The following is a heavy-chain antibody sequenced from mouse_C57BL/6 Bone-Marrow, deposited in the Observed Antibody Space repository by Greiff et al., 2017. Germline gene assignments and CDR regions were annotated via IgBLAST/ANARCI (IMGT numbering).Heavy chain of an antibody. D-gene: IGHD1-1*01. Sequence: VQLQQPGAELVKPGASVKMSCKASGYTFTSYWITWVKQRPGQGLEWIGDIYPGSGSTNYNEKFKSKATLTVDTSSSTAYMQLSSLTSEDSAVYYCARRIGSSIWYFDVWGTGTTVTVSS. CDR1: GYTFTSYW. CDR2: IYPGSGST. V-gene: IGHV1-55*01. CDR3: ARRIGSSIWYFDV. J-gene: IGHJ1*03.